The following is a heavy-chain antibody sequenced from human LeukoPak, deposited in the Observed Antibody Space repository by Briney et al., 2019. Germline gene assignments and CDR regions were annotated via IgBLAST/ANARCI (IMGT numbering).Heavy chain of an antibody. Sequence: PGGSLRLSCAASGFTFSSYDMHWVRQATGKGLEWVSAIGTAGDTYYPGSVKGRFTISRENAKNSLYLQMNSLRAGDTAVYYCARGSPGPTGYYIDYWGQGTLVTVSS. CDR1: GFTFSSYD. CDR2: IGTAGDT. CDR3: ARGSPGPTGYYIDY. V-gene: IGHV3-13*01. J-gene: IGHJ4*02.